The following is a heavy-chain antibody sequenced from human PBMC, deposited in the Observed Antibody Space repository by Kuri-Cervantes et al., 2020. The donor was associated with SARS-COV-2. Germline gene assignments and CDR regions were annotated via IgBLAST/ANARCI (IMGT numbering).Heavy chain of an antibody. Sequence: GGSLRLSCAASGSTFTTYGIHWVRQAPGKGLEWVAVISFNGRDKYYSDSVKGRFTISRDNSKNTMYLQMNSLRAEDTAVYYCAIDVYDFWTAYPQASAAGDYHYYGLDVWGQGTTVTVSS. V-gene: IGHV3-30*03. CDR2: ISFNGRDK. CDR1: GSTFTTYG. D-gene: IGHD3-3*01. CDR3: AIDVYDFWTAYPQASAAGDYHYYGLDV. J-gene: IGHJ6*02.